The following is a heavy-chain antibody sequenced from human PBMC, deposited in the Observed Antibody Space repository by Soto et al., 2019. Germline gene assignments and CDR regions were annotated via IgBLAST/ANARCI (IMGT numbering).Heavy chain of an antibody. CDR1: GFAFSSYE. CDR2: ISSSGSTI. Sequence: EVQLVESGGGLVQPGGSLRLSCAASGFAFSSYEMNWVRQAPGKGLEWVSYISSSGSTIYYADSVKGRFTISRDNAKNSLYLQMNSLRAEDTAVYYCARVHQVGYYDSRGDAFDIWGQGTMVTVSS. J-gene: IGHJ3*02. CDR3: ARVHQVGYYDSRGDAFDI. D-gene: IGHD3-22*01. V-gene: IGHV3-48*03.